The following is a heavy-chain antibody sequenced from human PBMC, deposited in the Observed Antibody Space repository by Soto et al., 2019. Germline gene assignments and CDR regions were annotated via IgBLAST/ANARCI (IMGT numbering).Heavy chain of an antibody. Sequence: ASVKVSCKASGYTFTSYGISWVRQAPGQGLEWMGWINPNSGGTNYAQKFQGWVTMTRDTSISTAYMELSRLRSDDTAVYYCARDGTRGTFDYWGQGTLVTVSS. CDR3: ARDGTRGTFDY. CDR1: GYTFTSYG. CDR2: INPNSGGT. V-gene: IGHV1-2*04. J-gene: IGHJ4*02. D-gene: IGHD1-1*01.